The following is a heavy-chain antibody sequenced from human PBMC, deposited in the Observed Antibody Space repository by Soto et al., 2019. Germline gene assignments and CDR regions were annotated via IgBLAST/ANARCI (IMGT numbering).Heavy chain of an antibody. Sequence: GVSLRLSCAASGFTFSGSAMHWVRQASGKGLEWVGRIRSKANSYATAYAASVKGRFTISRDDSKNTAYLQMNSLKTEDTAVYYCLKGYGSGSLPFDPWGQGTLVTVSS. J-gene: IGHJ5*02. D-gene: IGHD3-10*01. CDR3: LKGYGSGSLPFDP. V-gene: IGHV3-73*01. CDR2: IRSKANSYAT. CDR1: GFTFSGSA.